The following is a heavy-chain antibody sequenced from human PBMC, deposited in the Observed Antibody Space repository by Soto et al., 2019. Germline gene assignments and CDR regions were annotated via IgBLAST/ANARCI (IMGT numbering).Heavy chain of an antibody. D-gene: IGHD3-3*01. CDR2: IIPIFGTA. Sequence: QVQLVQSGAEVKKPGSSVKVSCKASGGTFSSYAISWVRQAPGQGLEWLGNIIPIFGTANYAQKFQGRVTITADESTSTAYMELSSLRSEDTAVYYCARTERNDDFWSGYPNYYYYGMDVWGQGTTVTASS. J-gene: IGHJ6*02. CDR1: GGTFSSYA. CDR3: ARTERNDDFWSGYPNYYYYGMDV. V-gene: IGHV1-69*18.